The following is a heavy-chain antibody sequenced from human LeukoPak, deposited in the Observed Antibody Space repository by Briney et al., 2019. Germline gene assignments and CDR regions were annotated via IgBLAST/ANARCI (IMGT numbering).Heavy chain of an antibody. D-gene: IGHD6-19*01. Sequence: GGSLRLSCAASGFTFSSYGMHWVRQAPGKGLEWVAVISYDGSNKYYADSVKGRFTISRDNSKNTLYLQMNSLRAEDTAVYYCAGQGSGRFFYYYYYYMDVWGKGTTVTVSS. CDR2: ISYDGSNK. CDR1: GFTFSSYG. CDR3: AGQGSGRFFYYYYYYMDV. V-gene: IGHV3-30*03. J-gene: IGHJ6*03.